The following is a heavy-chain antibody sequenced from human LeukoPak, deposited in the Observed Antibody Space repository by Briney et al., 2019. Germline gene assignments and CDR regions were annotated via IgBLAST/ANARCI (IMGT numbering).Heavy chain of an antibody. D-gene: IGHD6-19*01. V-gene: IGHV3-23*01. CDR3: AKDQTVAVAGPFDN. CDR1: GFTFNNFA. J-gene: IGHJ4*02. Sequence: GGSLRLSCTASGFTFNNFAMSWVRQAPGKGLEWVSGISGSAVSTFYADSVKGRFTISRDNSKTTLYLHMDSLRVEDTAVYYCAKDQTVAVAGPFDNWGQGTLVTVSS. CDR2: ISGSAVST.